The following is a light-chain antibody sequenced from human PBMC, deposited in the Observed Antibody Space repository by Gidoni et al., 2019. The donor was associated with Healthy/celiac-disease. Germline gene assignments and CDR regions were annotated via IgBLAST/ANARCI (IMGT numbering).Light chain of an antibody. Sequence: DIVMTQSPDSLAVSRGERATINCKSSPSVLYSSNNKNYLAWYQQKPGQPPKLLIYWASTRESGVPDRFSGSGSGTDFTLTISSLQAEDVAVYYCQQYYSSLGTFXPXTKVDIK. CDR1: PSVLYSSNNKNY. CDR2: WAS. J-gene: IGKJ3*01. V-gene: IGKV4-1*01. CDR3: QQYYSSLGT.